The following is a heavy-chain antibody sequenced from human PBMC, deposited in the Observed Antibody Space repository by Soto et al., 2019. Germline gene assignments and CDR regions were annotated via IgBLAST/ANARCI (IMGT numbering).Heavy chain of an antibody. CDR1: GGTFSSYA. CDR3: ARGLIVGADWSFDP. D-gene: IGHD1-26*01. J-gene: IGHJ5*02. Sequence: QVQLVQSGAEVKKPGSSVKVSCQASGGTFSSYAISWVRQAPGQGLEWMGGIIPSFGTANYAQKFQGRVTFTADESTSPAYMELSGLRAEATAVYYCARGLIVGADWSFDPWGQGTLVTVSS. CDR2: IIPSFGTA. V-gene: IGHV1-69*01.